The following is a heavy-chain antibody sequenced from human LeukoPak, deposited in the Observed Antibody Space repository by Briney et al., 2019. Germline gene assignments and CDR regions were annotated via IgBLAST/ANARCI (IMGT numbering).Heavy chain of an antibody. CDR3: ARGPLLPYFYYYMDV. J-gene: IGHJ6*03. CDR2: IYTTGST. CDR1: GGSISSYY. V-gene: IGHV4-4*07. Sequence: SETLSLTCTVSGGSISSYYWNWIRQPPGKGLEWVGLIYTTGSTNYNPSLKSRVTMSVDTSKNQISLKLSSVTAADTAVYYCARGPLLPYFYYYMDVWGKGTTVTVSS.